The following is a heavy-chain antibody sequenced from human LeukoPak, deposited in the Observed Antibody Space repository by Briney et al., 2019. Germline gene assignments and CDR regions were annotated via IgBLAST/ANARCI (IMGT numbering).Heavy chain of an antibody. Sequence: SETLSLTCAVYGGSFSGYYWSWIRQPPGKGLEWIGEINHSGSTNYNPSLKSRVTISVDTSKNQFSLKLSSVTAADTAVYYGARGRSYSFYGSGSYYKGGPFDYWGQGTLVTVSS. CDR2: INHSGST. D-gene: IGHD3-10*01. CDR3: ARGRSYSFYGSGSYYKGGPFDY. CDR1: GGSFSGYY. J-gene: IGHJ4*02. V-gene: IGHV4-34*01.